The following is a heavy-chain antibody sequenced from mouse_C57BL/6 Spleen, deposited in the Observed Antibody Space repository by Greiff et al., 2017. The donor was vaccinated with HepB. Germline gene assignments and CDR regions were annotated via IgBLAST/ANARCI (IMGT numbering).Heavy chain of an antibody. Sequence: VKLQESGAELVRPGSSVKLSCKASGYTFTSYWMDWVKQRPGQGLEWIGNIYPSDSETHYNQKFKDKATLTVDKSSSTAYMQLSSLTSEDSAVYYCARGSSDPFAYWGQRTLVTVSA. CDR3: ARGSSDPFAY. CDR1: GYTFTSYW. CDR2: IYPSDSET. J-gene: IGHJ3*01. V-gene: IGHV1-61*01.